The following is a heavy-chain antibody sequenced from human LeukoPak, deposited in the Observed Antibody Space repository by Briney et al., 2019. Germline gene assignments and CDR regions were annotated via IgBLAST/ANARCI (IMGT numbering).Heavy chain of an antibody. D-gene: IGHD1-26*01. Sequence: GGSLRLSCAASGFTVSSNYMSWVRQAPGKGLEWVSVIYSGGSTYYADSVKGRFTISRDNSKNTLYLQMNSLRAEDTAVYYCARDRSGSYYFDYWGQGTLDTVSS. V-gene: IGHV3-66*01. CDR2: IYSGGST. CDR3: ARDRSGSYYFDY. CDR1: GFTVSSNY. J-gene: IGHJ4*02.